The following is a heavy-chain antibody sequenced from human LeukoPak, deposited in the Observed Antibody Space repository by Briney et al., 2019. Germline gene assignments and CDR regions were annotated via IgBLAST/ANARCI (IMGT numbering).Heavy chain of an antibody. Sequence: ASVKVSCKASGGTFSSYAISWVRQAPGQGLEWMGRIIPIFGTANYAQKFQGRVTITTDESTSTAYMELSSRRSEDTAVYYCARDALGNYYDSSGYYLDYWGQGTLVTVSS. CDR2: IIPIFGTA. CDR3: ARDALGNYYDSSGYYLDY. V-gene: IGHV1-69*05. CDR1: GGTFSSYA. D-gene: IGHD3-22*01. J-gene: IGHJ4*02.